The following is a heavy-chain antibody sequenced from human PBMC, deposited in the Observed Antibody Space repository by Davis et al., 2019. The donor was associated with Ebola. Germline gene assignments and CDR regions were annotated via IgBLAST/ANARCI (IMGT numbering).Heavy chain of an antibody. J-gene: IGHJ4*02. CDR3: TSVSEF. V-gene: IGHV3-7*01. CDR1: GFIFSGYW. Sequence: GESLKISCAASGFIFSGYWMSWVRQTPERGLELVANIKEDESVTNYLESVKGRFTISRDNAKNMLFLQMNSLRVEDTAVYYCTSVSEFWGQGALVTVST. CDR2: IKEDESVT.